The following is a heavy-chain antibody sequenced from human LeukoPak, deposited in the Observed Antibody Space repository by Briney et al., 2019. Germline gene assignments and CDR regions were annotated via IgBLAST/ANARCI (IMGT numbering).Heavy chain of an antibody. CDR3: ASATYYYDSSGYHTPFDY. CDR2: IKQDRSEK. V-gene: IGHV3-7*01. J-gene: IGHJ4*02. CDR1: GFTFTNYW. Sequence: GGSLRLSCAASGFTFTNYWMSWVRQAPGKGLELVANIKQDRSEKYYVDSVKGRFTISRDNAKNTLYLQMNSLRAEDTAVYYCASATYYYDSSGYHTPFDYWGQGTLVTVSS. D-gene: IGHD3-22*01.